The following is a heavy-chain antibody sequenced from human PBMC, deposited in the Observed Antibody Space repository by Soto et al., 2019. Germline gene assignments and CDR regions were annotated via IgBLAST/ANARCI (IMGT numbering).Heavy chain of an antibody. CDR1: GGSISSYY. J-gene: IGHJ5*02. CDR3: AREIVGATGWFDP. Sequence: QVQLQESGPGLVKPSETLSLTCTVSGGSISSYYWRWIRQPPGKGLEWIGYIYYSGSTNYNPSLKSRVTISVDTSKNQFALKLSSVTAADTAVYYCAREIVGATGWFDPWGQGTLVTASS. D-gene: IGHD1-26*01. V-gene: IGHV4-59*01. CDR2: IYYSGST.